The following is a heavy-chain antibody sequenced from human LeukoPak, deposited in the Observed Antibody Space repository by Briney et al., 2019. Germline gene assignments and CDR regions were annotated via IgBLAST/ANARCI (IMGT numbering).Heavy chain of an antibody. V-gene: IGHV1-69*13. D-gene: IGHD3-3*01. CDR3: ARAENDFWSGYYKGRDNWFDP. Sequence: SVKVSCKASGGTFSSYAISWVRQAPGQGLEWMGGIIPIFGTANYAQKFQGRVTITADESTSTAYMELSSLRSEDTAVYYCARAENDFWSGYYKGRDNWFDPWGQGTLVTVSS. CDR1: GGTFSSYA. CDR2: IIPIFGTA. J-gene: IGHJ5*02.